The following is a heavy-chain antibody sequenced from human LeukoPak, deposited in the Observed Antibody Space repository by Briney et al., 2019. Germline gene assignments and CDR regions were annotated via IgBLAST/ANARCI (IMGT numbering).Heavy chain of an antibody. CDR3: ARAGGALFDY. J-gene: IGHJ4*02. CDR2: INHSGST. Sequence: SESLSLTCAVYGGSFSGYYWSWIRQPPGKGLEWIGEINHSGSTNYNPSLKSRVTISVDTSKNQFSLKLSSVTAADTAVYYCARAGGALFDYWGQGTLVPVSS. V-gene: IGHV4-34*01. CDR1: GGSFSGYY. D-gene: IGHD3-16*01.